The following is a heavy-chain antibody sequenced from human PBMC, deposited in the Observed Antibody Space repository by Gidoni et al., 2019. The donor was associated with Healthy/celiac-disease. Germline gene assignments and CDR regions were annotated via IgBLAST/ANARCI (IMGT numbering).Heavy chain of an antibody. V-gene: IGHV3-23*01. CDR2: ISGSGGST. CDR1: GFTFSSYA. CDR3: AKGYSGYDLGFDY. J-gene: IGHJ4*02. D-gene: IGHD5-12*01. Sequence: VQLLESVGGLVQPGGSLRLSCAASGFTFSSYAMSWVRQAPGKGLAWVSAISGSGGSTYYADSVKGRFTISRDNSKNTLYLQMNSLRAEDTAVYYCAKGYSGYDLGFDYWGQGTLVTVSS.